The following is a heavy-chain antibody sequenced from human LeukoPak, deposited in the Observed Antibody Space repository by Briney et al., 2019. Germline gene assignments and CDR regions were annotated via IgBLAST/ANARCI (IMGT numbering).Heavy chain of an antibody. J-gene: IGHJ4*02. D-gene: IGHD6-13*01. Sequence: GGSLRLSCAASGFTFSDYYMSWIRQAPGKGLEWVSYISSSGSTIYYADSVKGRFTISRDNAKNSLYLQMNSLRAEDTAVYYCARDRSSSWRNYFDYWGQGTLVTVSS. CDR3: ARDRSSSWRNYFDY. V-gene: IGHV3-11*04. CDR2: ISSSGSTI. CDR1: GFTFSDYY.